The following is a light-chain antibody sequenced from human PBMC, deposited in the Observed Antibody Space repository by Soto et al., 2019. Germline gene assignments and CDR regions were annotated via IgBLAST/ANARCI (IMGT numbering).Light chain of an antibody. CDR3: SSYTSSSTYV. Sequence: QSVLTQPASVSGSPGQSITISCTGTSSDVGGYNYVSWYQQHPGKVPKLMIYDVSNRPSGVSNRFSGSKSGNTASLTISGLQAEYEADYYCSSYTSSSTYVFGIGTKVTVL. V-gene: IGLV2-14*03. CDR2: DVS. CDR1: SSDVGGYNY. J-gene: IGLJ1*01.